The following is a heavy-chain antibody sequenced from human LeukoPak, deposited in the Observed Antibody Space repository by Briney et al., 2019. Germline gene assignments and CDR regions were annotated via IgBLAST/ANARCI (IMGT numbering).Heavy chain of an antibody. J-gene: IGHJ4*02. CDR1: GFTLSTYA. CDR3: AKAPVTSCKGAYCYPFDS. V-gene: IGHV3-23*01. D-gene: IGHD2-21*01. CDR2: TSSSDAGT. Sequence: GGSLRLSCAASGFTLSTYAMSWVRQTPGKGLEWVAATSSSDAGTYHADSVRGRFTISRDNSKNTLYLQMNSLRAEDAAVYFCAKAPVTSCKGAYCYPFDSWGQGTLVTVSS.